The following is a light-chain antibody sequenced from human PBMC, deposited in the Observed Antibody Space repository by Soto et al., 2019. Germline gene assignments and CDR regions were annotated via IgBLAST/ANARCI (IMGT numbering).Light chain of an antibody. V-gene: IGKV3-20*01. CDR2: GIS. J-gene: IGKJ1*01. CDR3: QQYVTSSPRT. CDR1: HTISSSY. Sequence: EIVLTQSPGTLPLSPGERATLSCRASHTISSSYLAWYQQKPGQAPRLLMYGISRRATGIPDRFSGSGSGTDFTLTITRLEPEDFAVYYCQQYVTSSPRTFGQGTKADIK.